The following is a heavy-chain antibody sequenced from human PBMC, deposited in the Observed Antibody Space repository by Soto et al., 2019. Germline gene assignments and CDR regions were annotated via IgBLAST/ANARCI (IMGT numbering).Heavy chain of an antibody. V-gene: IGHV5-51*01. J-gene: IGHJ6*02. CDR3: AGGGVRGVITRTRDYYGMDV. CDR1: GYSFTSYW. D-gene: IGHD3-10*01. CDR2: IYPGDSDT. Sequence: PGESLKISCTGSGYSFTSYWIGWVRQMPGQGLEWMGIIYPGDSDTRYSPSFQGQVTISADKSISTAYLQWSSLKASDTAMYYCAGGGVRGVITRTRDYYGMDVWGQGTTVTVSS.